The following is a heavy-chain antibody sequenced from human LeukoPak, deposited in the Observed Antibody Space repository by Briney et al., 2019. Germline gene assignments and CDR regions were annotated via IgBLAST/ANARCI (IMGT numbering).Heavy chain of an antibody. CDR2: ISGSGGST. CDR1: GFTFSSYA. V-gene: IGHV3-23*01. CDR3: AKWVYDSRGSLCYYFDY. J-gene: IGHJ4*02. D-gene: IGHD3-22*01. Sequence: PGGSLRLSCAASGFTFSSYAMSWVRQAPGKGLEWVSAISGSGGSTYYADSVKGRFTISRDNSKNTLYLQMNSLRAEDTAVYYCAKWVYDSRGSLCYYFDYWGQGTLVTVST.